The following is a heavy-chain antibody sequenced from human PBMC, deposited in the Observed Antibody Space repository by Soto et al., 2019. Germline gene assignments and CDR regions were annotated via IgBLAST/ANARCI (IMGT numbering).Heavy chain of an antibody. V-gene: IGHV3-15*07. CDR3: TPDVWTGRALDF. CDR1: DVTMNNAL. Sequence: VRSMIHSSAAADVTMNNALMNLIRQNPGKGLEWVGRIKGKSDGGTTDYIAPVKGRFTISRDDSRNTVYLQMNSLKTEDTAMYYCTPDVWTGRALDFRGQGTLVTVSS. D-gene: IGHD2-21*01. J-gene: IGHJ4*02. CDR2: IKGKSDGGTT.